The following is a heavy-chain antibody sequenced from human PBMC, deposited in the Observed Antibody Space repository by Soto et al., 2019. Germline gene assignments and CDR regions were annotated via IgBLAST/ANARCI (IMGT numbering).Heavy chain of an antibody. J-gene: IGHJ6*02. CDR1: GFTFSSYA. CDR3: ARLRGSGDYYYYGMDV. D-gene: IGHD3-10*01. CDR2: ISYDGSNK. Sequence: QVQLVESGGGVVQPGRSLRLSCAASGFTFSSYAMHWVRQAPGKGLEWVAVISYDGSNKYYADSVKGRFTISRDNSKNTLYLQMNSLRAEDTAVYYCARLRGSGDYYYYGMDVWGQGTTVTVSS. V-gene: IGHV3-30-3*01.